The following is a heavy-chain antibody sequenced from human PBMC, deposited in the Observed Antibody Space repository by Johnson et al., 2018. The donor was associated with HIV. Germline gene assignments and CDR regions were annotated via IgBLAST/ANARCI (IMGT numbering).Heavy chain of an antibody. D-gene: IGHD5-12*01. CDR3: ARGGGWATDAFDI. CDR2: IRYDGSNK. Sequence: QVQLVESGGVVVQPGGSLRLSCAASGLTFDDYTMHWVRQAPGKGLEWVAFIRYDGSNKYYADSVKGRFTISRDNSKNTLYLQMNSLRAEDTAVYYCARGGGWATDAFDIWGQGTMVTVSS. V-gene: IGHV3-30*02. CDR1: GLTFDDYT. J-gene: IGHJ3*02.